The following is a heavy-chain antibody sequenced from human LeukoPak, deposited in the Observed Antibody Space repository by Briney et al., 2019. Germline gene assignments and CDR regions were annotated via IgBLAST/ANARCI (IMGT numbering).Heavy chain of an antibody. V-gene: IGHV5-51*01. CDR3: ARPIVVVPAAEGAFDI. Sequence: GESLKISCMGSGYSFTTYWIGWVRQMPGKGLEGMGIIYPGDSDTRYSPSFQGQVTISADKPISTAYLQWSSLKASDTAMHYCARPIVVVPAAEGAFDIWGQGTMVTVSS. D-gene: IGHD2-2*01. J-gene: IGHJ3*02. CDR1: GYSFTTYW. CDR2: IYPGDSDT.